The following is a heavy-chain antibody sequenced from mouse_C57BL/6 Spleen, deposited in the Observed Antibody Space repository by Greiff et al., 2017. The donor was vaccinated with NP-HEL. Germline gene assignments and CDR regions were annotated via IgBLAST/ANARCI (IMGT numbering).Heavy chain of an antibody. D-gene: IGHD1-1*01. CDR3: ARNYGSSYVSYFDY. CDR1: GYTFTSYG. CDR2: IYPRSGNT. Sequence: QVQLQQSGAELARPGASVKLSCKASGYTFTSYGISWVKQRTGQGLEWIGEIYPRSGNTYYNEKFKGKATLTADKSSSTAYMELRSLTSEDSAVYFCARNYGSSYVSYFDYWGQGTTLTVSS. J-gene: IGHJ2*01. V-gene: IGHV1-81*01.